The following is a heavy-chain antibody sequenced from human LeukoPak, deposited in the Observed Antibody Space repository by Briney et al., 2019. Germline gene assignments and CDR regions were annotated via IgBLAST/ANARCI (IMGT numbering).Heavy chain of an antibody. V-gene: IGHV3-9*01. J-gene: IGHJ4*02. CDR1: GFTFSSYA. Sequence: GGSLRLSCAASGFTFSSYAMHWVRQAPGKGLEWVSGISWNSGSIDYADSVKGRFTISRDNTKNSLYLQMNSLRAEDTAVYYCARGGYSYGYARFTALVDYYFDYWGQGTLVTVSS. CDR3: ARGGYSYGYARFTALVDYYFDY. CDR2: ISWNSGSI. D-gene: IGHD5-18*01.